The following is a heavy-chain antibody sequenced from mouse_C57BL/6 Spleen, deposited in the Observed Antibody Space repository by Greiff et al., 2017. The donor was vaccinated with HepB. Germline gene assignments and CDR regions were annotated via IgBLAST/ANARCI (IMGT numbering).Heavy chain of an antibody. CDR1: GYTFTDYY. V-gene: IGHV1-26*01. J-gene: IGHJ3*01. Sequence: VQLQQSGPELVKPGASVKISCKASGYTFTDYYMNWVKQSHGKSLEWIGDINPNNGGTSYNQKFKGKATLTVDKSSSTAYMELRSLTSEESAVYYCARGDSSGPPWFAYWGQGTLVTVSA. CDR3: ARGDSSGPPWFAY. D-gene: IGHD3-2*02. CDR2: INPNNGGT.